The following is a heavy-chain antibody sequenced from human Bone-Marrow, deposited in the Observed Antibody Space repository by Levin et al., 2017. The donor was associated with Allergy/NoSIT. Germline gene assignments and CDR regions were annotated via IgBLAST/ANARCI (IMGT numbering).Heavy chain of an antibody. CDR2: INPNSGAT. CDR3: ARGGRGVGLFDA. CDR1: GFTFSSFN. V-gene: IGHV1-8*01. J-gene: IGHJ5*02. D-gene: IGHD2-15*01. Sequence: VASVKVSCKASGFTFSSFNFYWLRQASGQGPEWLGWINPNSGATDYAQKFADRVVVTRDSAITTVYLELTGLTSDDTALYFCARGGRGVGLFDAWGQGTQVTVSP.